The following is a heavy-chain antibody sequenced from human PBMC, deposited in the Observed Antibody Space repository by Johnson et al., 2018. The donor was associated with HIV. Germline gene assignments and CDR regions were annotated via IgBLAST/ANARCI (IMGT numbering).Heavy chain of an antibody. V-gene: IGHV3-53*01. CDR2: IDTAGST. Sequence: EQLVESGGGLIQPGGSLRLSCAASRFSVSSNYMSWVRQAPGKGLEWVSVIDTAGSTYDADSVKGRFTISRDISKNTLYLQMNSLRADDTAVYYCVRRPFGAAPGADAFDIWGQGTMVTVSS. D-gene: IGHD6-13*01. J-gene: IGHJ3*02. CDR1: RFSVSSNY. CDR3: VRRPFGAAPGADAFDI.